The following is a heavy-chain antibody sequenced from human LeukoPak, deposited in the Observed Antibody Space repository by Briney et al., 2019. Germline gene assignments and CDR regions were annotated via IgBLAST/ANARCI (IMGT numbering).Heavy chain of an antibody. CDR3: ARYRVITNDYFDS. D-gene: IGHD3-16*01. CDR2: ISNSGNTI. J-gene: IGHJ4*02. Sequence: GGSLRLSCAASGFTFGDYYMSWIRQAPGKGLEWVSYISNSGNTIKEADSVRGRFTISRDNAQNSLFLQVKSLRAEGTAVYYCARYRVITNDYFDSWGQGTLVTVSS. V-gene: IGHV3-11*01. CDR1: GFTFGDYY.